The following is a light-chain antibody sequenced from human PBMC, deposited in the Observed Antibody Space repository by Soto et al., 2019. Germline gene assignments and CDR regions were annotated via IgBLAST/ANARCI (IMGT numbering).Light chain of an antibody. V-gene: IGKV1-39*01. CDR3: QQSYSTPNT. Sequence: DIQMTQSPSSLSASVGDRVTITCRASQSISSYLHWYQQKPGKAPNLLIYVASSLQSGVPSRFSGSGSGTDFTLTISSLQPEDFATYYCQQSYSTPNTFGQGTRLEIK. CDR1: QSISSY. CDR2: VAS. J-gene: IGKJ5*01.